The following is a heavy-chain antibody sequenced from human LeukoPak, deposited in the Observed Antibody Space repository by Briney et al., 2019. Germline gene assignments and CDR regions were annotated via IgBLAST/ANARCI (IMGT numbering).Heavy chain of an antibody. D-gene: IGHD6-19*01. J-gene: IGHJ4*02. V-gene: IGHV3-74*01. CDR1: GFTFSSYW. Sequence: TGGSLRLSCAASGFTFSSYWMHWVRQAPGKGLVWVSRINSDGSSTSYADSVKGRFTISRDNAKNTLYLQMNSLRAEDTAVHYCAREPIQGIAVAGSDYWGQGTLVTVSS. CDR2: INSDGSST. CDR3: AREPIQGIAVAGSDY.